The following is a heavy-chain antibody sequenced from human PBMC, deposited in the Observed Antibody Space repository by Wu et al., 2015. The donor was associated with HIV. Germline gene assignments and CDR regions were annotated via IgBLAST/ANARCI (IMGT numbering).Heavy chain of an antibody. CDR3: ARGLVFYRRVYGMDV. CDR2: MNPNSGNT. J-gene: IGHJ6*02. CDR1: GGTFSNYG. V-gene: IGHV1-8*02. Sequence: QVQLVQSGAEVKKPGSSVKVSCKTFGGTFSNYGISWVRQATGQGLEWMGWMNPNSGNTGYAQKFHGRVTMTRNTSMSTAYIELSSLTSEDTAVYYCARGLVFYRRVYGMDVWGQGTTVTVSS. D-gene: IGHD6-6*01.